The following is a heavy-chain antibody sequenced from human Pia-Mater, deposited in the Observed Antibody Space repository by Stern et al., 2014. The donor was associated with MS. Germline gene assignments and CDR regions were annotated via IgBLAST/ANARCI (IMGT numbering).Heavy chain of an antibody. Sequence: VQLVESGGGVVQHGRSLRLSCAATGFNFSSYAMQWVRQAPGKGLEWVAVISYDGSKAYYADSVKGRFTISRDNSKKTLFLQMNSLRPEDTADYYCARDLLWFGEFDWGAMDVWGHGTTVTVSS. CDR3: ARDLLWFGEFDWGAMDV. V-gene: IGHV3-30-3*01. CDR2: ISYDGSKA. D-gene: IGHD3-10*01. J-gene: IGHJ6*02. CDR1: GFNFSSYA.